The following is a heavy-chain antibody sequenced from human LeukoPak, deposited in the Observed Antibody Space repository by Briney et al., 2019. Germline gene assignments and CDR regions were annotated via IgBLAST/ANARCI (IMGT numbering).Heavy chain of an antibody. Sequence: PSETLSLTCTVSGGSISSYYWSWIRQPPGKGLEWIGYIYYSGSTNYNPSLKSRVTISVDTSKNQFSLKLSSVTVADTAVYYCARDLGSSSWYGADYYYYYMDVWGKGTTVTVSS. D-gene: IGHD6-13*01. CDR3: ARDLGSSSWYGADYYYYYMDV. CDR1: GGSISSYY. V-gene: IGHV4-59*01. CDR2: IYYSGST. J-gene: IGHJ6*03.